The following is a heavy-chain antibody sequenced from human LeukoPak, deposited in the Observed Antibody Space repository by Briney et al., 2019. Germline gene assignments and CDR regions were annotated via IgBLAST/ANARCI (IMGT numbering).Heavy chain of an antibody. J-gene: IGHJ5*02. D-gene: IGHD3-3*01. Sequence: SGRSQRLSCPAAAFTFTSYSTNSVRQAPGEGLEWVSSISSSSSYIYYAESVKGRFSISRDNDKYALYLQMNSLRAEDTAVYYCARDSSDYDFWSGYRHFDPWGQGTLVTVSS. CDR1: AFTFTSYS. CDR2: ISSSSSYI. V-gene: IGHV3-21*01. CDR3: ARDSSDYDFWSGYRHFDP.